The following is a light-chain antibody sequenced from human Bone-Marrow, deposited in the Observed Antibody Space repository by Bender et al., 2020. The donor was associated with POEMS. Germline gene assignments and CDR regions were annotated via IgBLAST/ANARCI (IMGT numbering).Light chain of an antibody. CDR3: QTADNGETLWV. V-gene: IGLV3-25*03. CDR1: ALSNQY. Sequence: YELTQPPSVSVSPGQTARITCSADALSNQYTYWYQQKSGQAPVMVMSRDGERPSGIPERFSGSSSGTTDTLTITGVQPEDEADYYCQTADNGETLWVFGGGTKLTVL. CDR2: RDG. J-gene: IGLJ3*02.